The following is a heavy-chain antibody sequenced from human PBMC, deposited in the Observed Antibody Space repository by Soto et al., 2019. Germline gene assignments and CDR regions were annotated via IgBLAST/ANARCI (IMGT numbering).Heavy chain of an antibody. CDR1: GLTVSNMY. D-gene: IGHD1-26*01. CDR3: AKRELLDY. Sequence: DVQLVESGGGLIQPGGSLRLSCAASGLTVSNMYISWVRQTPGKGLDWVSIIYSGGNTYYADSVRGRFTISRDNSKNTLYLQMNSLRAEDTAVYYCAKRELLDYWGQGTLVTVSS. CDR2: IYSGGNT. V-gene: IGHV3-66*02. J-gene: IGHJ4*02.